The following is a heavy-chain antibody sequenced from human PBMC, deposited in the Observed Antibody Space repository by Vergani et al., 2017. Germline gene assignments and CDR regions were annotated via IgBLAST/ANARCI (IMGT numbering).Heavy chain of an antibody. D-gene: IGHD4-17*01. Sequence: EVQLVQSGAEVKKPGESLRISCKGSGYSFTSYWISWVRQMPGKGLEWMGRIDPSDSYTNYSPAFQGHVTSSADKSISTAYLQWSSLKASDTAMYYCASSPTTVISYYFDYWGQGTLVTVSS. CDR2: IDPSDSYT. CDR1: GYSFTSYW. J-gene: IGHJ4*02. V-gene: IGHV5-10-1*03. CDR3: ASSPTTVISYYFDY.